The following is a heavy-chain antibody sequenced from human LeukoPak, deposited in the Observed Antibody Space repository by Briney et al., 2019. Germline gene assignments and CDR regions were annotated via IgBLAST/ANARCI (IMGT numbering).Heavy chain of an antibody. D-gene: IGHD1-26*01. J-gene: IGHJ4*02. Sequence: QTGGSLRLSCAASGFTFSSYWMHWVRQAPGKGLVWVSRINSDGRSTNYADSVKGRFTISRDNAQNTLYLQMNSLRVEDTAVYYCARAGENYYDFYYWGQGTLVTVSS. V-gene: IGHV3-74*01. CDR3: ARAGENYYDFYY. CDR2: INSDGRST. CDR1: GFTFSSYW.